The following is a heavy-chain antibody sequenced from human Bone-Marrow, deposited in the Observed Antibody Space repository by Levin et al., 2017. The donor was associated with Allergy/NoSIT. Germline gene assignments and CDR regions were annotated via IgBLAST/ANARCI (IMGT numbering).Heavy chain of an antibody. CDR1: GYIFTGHY. D-gene: IGHD2-2*01. CDR2: INPHTGAT. CDR3: ARDVEAVYCSSGCHNNWFDP. V-gene: IGHV1-2*02. J-gene: IGHJ5*02. Sequence: ASVKVSCKASGYIFTGHYMHWVRQAPGQGLEWMGWINPHTGATNYADKFQGRVTLTRDSSISTAYMELVRLTFDAPAVYYCARDVEAVYCSSGCHNNWFDPWGQGTLVIVSS.